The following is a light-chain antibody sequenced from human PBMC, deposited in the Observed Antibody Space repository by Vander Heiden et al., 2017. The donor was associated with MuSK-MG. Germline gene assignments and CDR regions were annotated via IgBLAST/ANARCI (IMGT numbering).Light chain of an antibody. J-gene: IGKJ1*01. CDR3: QQFDT. CDR1: QSASYGSDNKNY. Sequence: DIAFTQSPDSLAGSLGERATINCKSSQSASYGSDNKNYLAGDQQKPGQPPKLLIYWASTRESGVPDRCSGSGSGTDFTLTISSLQAEDVAGDYCQQFDTFGQGTKVEIK. V-gene: IGKV4-1*01. CDR2: WAS.